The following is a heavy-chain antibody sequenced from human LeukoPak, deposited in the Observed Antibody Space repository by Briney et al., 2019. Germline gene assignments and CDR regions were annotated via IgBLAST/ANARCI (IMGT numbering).Heavy chain of an antibody. J-gene: IGHJ4*02. D-gene: IGHD6-13*01. CDR1: GFTFSSYA. Sequence: GGSLRLSCTASGFTFSSYAMHWVRQAPGKGLEWLAVISYDASNKYYADSVKGRFTISRDNSKNTLYLQMNSLRTDDTAVYYCTRDPLSSSQRGYFDYWGQGTLVTVSS. CDR3: TRDPLSSSQRGYFDY. V-gene: IGHV3-30-3*01. CDR2: ISYDASNK.